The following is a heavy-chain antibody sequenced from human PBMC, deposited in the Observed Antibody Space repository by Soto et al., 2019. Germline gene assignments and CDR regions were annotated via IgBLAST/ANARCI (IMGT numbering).Heavy chain of an antibody. CDR2: IYYSGST. V-gene: IGHV4-39*07. Sequence: PSETLSLTCTVSGGSISSSSYYWGWIRQPPGKGLEWIGSIYYSGSTYYNPSLKSRVTISIDTSKNQFSLKLSSVTAADTAVYYCARGQGLQGPYYFDYWGQGTLVTVSS. CDR3: ARGQGLQGPYYFDY. J-gene: IGHJ4*02. D-gene: IGHD4-4*01. CDR1: GGSISSSSYY.